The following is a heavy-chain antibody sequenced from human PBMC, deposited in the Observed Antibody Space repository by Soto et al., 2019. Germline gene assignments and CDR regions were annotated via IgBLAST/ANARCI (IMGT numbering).Heavy chain of an antibody. CDR2: IRSKANSYAT. Sequence: GGSLRLSCAASGFTFSGSAMHWVRQASGKGLEWVGRIRSKANSYATAYAASVKGRFTISRDDSKNTAYLQMNSLKTEDTAVYYCTRAPPCITSSTSCYPYYYYYMDVWGKGTTVTVSS. CDR1: GFTFSGSA. J-gene: IGHJ6*03. CDR3: TRAPPCITSSTSCYPYYYYYMDV. D-gene: IGHD2-2*01. V-gene: IGHV3-73*01.